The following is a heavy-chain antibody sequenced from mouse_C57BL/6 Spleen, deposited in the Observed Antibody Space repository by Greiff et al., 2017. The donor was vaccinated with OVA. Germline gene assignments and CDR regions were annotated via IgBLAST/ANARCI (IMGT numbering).Heavy chain of an antibody. D-gene: IGHD1-1*01. Sequence: QVQLQQSDAELVKPGASVKISCKVSGYTFTDHTIHWMKQRPEQGLEWIGYIYPRDGSTKYNEKFKGKATLTADKSSSTAYMQLNSLTSEDSAVYFCARGGVFITTVEDYFDYWGQGTTLTVSS. V-gene: IGHV1-78*01. J-gene: IGHJ2*01. CDR3: ARGGVFITTVEDYFDY. CDR1: GYTFTDHT. CDR2: IYPRDGST.